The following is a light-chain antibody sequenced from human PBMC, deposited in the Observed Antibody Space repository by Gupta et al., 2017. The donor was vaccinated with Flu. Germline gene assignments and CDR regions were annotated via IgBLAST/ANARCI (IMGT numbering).Light chain of an antibody. CDR2: AAS. CDR3: QQYSNYPFT. CDR1: QGISSY. V-gene: IGKV1-16*01. J-gene: IGKJ3*01. Sequence: DIQMTQSPSSLSASVGDRVTITCRASQGISSYLAWFQQKPGKAPKSLIYAASSLQSGVPSRFSGSGFGTAFTLTISSLQPDDFATYYCQQYSNYPFTFGPGTKVDLK.